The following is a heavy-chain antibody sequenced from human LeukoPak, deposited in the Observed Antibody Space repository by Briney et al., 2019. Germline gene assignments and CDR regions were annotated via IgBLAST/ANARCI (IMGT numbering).Heavy chain of an antibody. J-gene: IGHJ3*02. V-gene: IGHV4-34*01. CDR1: GGSFSGYY. Sequence: SETLSLTCAVYGGSFSGYYWSWIRQPPGKGLEWIGEINHSGSTNYSPSLKSRVTISVDTSKNQFSLKLSSVTAADTAVYYCAHEGFYVWGSYRPRDNAFDIWGQGTMVTVSS. D-gene: IGHD3-16*02. CDR3: AHEGFYVWGSYRPRDNAFDI. CDR2: INHSGST.